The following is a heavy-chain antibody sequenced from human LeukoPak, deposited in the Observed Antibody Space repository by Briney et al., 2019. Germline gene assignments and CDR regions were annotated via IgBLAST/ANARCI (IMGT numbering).Heavy chain of an antibody. V-gene: IGHV3-9*01. Sequence: GGSLRLSCVASGFKFDDFAMYWVRQAPGKGLEWVSGISWNSGSRSYADSVKGRFTISRDNAKNSVYLQMDSLRTEDTALYYCVKAYGGRPLDYWGQGTLVTVSS. CDR1: GFKFDDFA. D-gene: IGHD4-23*01. CDR3: VKAYGGRPLDY. J-gene: IGHJ4*02. CDR2: ISWNSGSR.